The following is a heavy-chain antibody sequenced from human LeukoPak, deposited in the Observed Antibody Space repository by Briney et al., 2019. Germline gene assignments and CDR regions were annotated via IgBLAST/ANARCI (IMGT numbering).Heavy chain of an antibody. V-gene: IGHV4-59*11. CDR2: IYYSGST. CDR1: GGSISSHY. D-gene: IGHD6-19*01. CDR3: ARGFNPRRGAVAGTNRGYYYYYYMDV. J-gene: IGHJ6*03. Sequence: SETLSLTCTVSGGSISSHYWSWIRQPPGKGLEWIGYIYYSGSTNYNPSLKSRVIISVDTSKNQFSLKLSSVTAADTAVYYCARGFNPRRGAVAGTNRGYYYYYYMDVWGKGTTVTVSS.